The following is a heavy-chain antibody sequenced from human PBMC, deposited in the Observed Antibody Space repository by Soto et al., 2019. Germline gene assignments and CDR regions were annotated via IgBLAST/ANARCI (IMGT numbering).Heavy chain of an antibody. CDR1: GSTFNDY. D-gene: IGHD1-26*01. CDR3: ATTRGRGPAGYFVD. Sequence: LRLSFAGSGSTFNDYMSWIRQSPGRGLEWVSYISTSGDYTQYADSVQGRFTISRDNAKNSLYLQMNSLKAEDTAVYFCATTRGRGPAGYFVDWGQVPLVPVSP. J-gene: IGHJ4*02. V-gene: IGHV3-11*03. CDR2: ISTSGDYT.